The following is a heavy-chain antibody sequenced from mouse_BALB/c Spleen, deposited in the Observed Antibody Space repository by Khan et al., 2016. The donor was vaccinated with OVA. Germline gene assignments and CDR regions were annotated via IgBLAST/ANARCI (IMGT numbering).Heavy chain of an antibody. D-gene: IGHD2-1*01. J-gene: IGHJ3*01. Sequence: VQLQQSGAELVKPGASVKLSCSASGFNIKDTYIHWMKQRPEQGLEWIGRIDPPNDDSKYGPKFQAKATLTADTSSNTAYLQLSSLTSEDTAVYYCATLYGNLFAFWGQGTLVSGSA. CDR2: IDPPNDDS. V-gene: IGHV14-3*02. CDR1: GFNIKDTY. CDR3: ATLYGNLFAF.